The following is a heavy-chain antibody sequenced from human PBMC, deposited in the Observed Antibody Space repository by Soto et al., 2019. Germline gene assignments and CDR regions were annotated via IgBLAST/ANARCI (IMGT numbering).Heavy chain of an antibody. D-gene: IGHD2-15*01. V-gene: IGHV3-48*01. CDR2: ISSSSSTI. J-gene: IGHJ4*02. CDR1: GFTFSSYS. CDR3: ARVRCSGGSCYFGGALDY. Sequence: GGSLRLSCAASGFTFSSYSMNWVRQAPGKGLEWVSYISSSSSTIYYADSVKGRFTISRDNAKTSRYLQMNSLRAEDTAVYYCARVRCSGGSCYFGGALDYWGQGTLVTVSS.